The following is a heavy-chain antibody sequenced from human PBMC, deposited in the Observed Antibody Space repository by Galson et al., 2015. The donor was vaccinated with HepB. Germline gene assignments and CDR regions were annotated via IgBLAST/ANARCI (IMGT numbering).Heavy chain of an antibody. Sequence: SLRLSCAASGFTLSSYWMSWVRQAPGKGLEWVANIKQDGSEKYYVDSVKGRFTISRDNAKNTLYLQMNSLRAEYTAVYYCARVDFWSGCNDYWGQGTLVTVSS. CDR2: IKQDGSEK. D-gene: IGHD3-3*01. V-gene: IGHV3-7*01. CDR3: ARVDFWSGCNDY. J-gene: IGHJ4*02. CDR1: GFTLSSYW.